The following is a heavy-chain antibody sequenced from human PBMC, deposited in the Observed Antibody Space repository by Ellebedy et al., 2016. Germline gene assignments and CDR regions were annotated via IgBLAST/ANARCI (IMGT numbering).Heavy chain of an antibody. V-gene: IGHV3-23*01. CDR1: GFTFSGTW. J-gene: IGHJ4*02. CDR2: ISSTVQST. CDR3: ARDLKGFTSGWYYFDY. Sequence: GESLKISXAASGFTFSGTWMNWVRQAPGKGLEWVASISSTVQSTYYADSVKGRFTISRDNSKNMLFLQMDSLTAADTAVYYCARDLKGFTSGWYYFDYWGQGALVTVSS. D-gene: IGHD6-19*01.